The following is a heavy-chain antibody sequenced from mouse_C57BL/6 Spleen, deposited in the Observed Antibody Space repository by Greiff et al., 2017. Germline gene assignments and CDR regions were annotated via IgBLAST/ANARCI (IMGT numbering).Heavy chain of an antibody. Sequence: EVKLMESGPGLVKPSQSLSLTCSVTGYSITSGYYWNWIRQFPGNKLEWMGYISYDGSNNYNPSLKNRISITRDTSKNQFFLKLNSVTTEDTATYYCARYYGSSYGDYFDYWGQGTTLTVSS. CDR3: ARYYGSSYGDYFDY. V-gene: IGHV3-6*01. CDR2: ISYDGSN. CDR1: GYSITSGYY. J-gene: IGHJ2*01. D-gene: IGHD1-1*01.